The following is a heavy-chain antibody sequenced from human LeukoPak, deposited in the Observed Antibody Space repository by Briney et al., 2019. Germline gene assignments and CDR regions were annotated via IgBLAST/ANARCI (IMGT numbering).Heavy chain of an antibody. CDR3: ARENYGSSSIDY. CDR1: GGSISSGGYY. Sequence: SQTLSLTCTVSGGSISSGGYYWSWIRQHPGKGLEWIGYIYYSGSTYYNPSLKSRVTISVDTSKNQFSLKLSSVTAADTAVYYCARENYGSSSIDYWGQGTLVTVSS. CDR2: IYYSGST. J-gene: IGHJ4*02. V-gene: IGHV4-31*03. D-gene: IGHD6-6*01.